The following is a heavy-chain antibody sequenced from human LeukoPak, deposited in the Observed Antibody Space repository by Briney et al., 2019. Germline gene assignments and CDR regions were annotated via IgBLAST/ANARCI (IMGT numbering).Heavy chain of an antibody. CDR3: ARDMFKYYYDSSGYPDY. Sequence: ASVKVSCKASGYTFTSYGISWVRQAPGQGLEWMGWISAYNGNTNYAQKLQGRVTMTTDTSTSTAYMELGSLRSDDTAVYYCARDMFKYYYDSSGYPDYWGQGTLVTVS. J-gene: IGHJ4*02. CDR1: GYTFTSYG. D-gene: IGHD3-22*01. CDR2: ISAYNGNT. V-gene: IGHV1-18*01.